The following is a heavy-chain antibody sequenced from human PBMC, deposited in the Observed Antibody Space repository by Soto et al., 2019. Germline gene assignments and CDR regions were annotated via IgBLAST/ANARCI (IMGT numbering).Heavy chain of an antibody. CDR1: GFTFSSYG. J-gene: IGHJ4*02. CDR3: AKDLVATILWGMCDY. V-gene: IGHV3-23*01. Sequence: GRSLRLSCAAAGFTFSSYGMSWVRQAPGNGLEWVSVLSGSAGSTYYADSVKGRFTISRDNSKNMLYLQMNSLRAEDTAVYYCAKDLVATILWGMCDYWGQGTLVTVSS. D-gene: IGHD5-12*01. CDR2: LSGSAGST.